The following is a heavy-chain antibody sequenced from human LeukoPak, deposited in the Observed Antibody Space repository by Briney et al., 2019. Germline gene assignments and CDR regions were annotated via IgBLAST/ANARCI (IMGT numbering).Heavy chain of an antibody. Sequence: ASVKVSCKASGYTFTSYGIGWVRHAPGQGLEWMGWISAYNGNTNYAQKLQGRVTMTTDTSTSTAYMELRSLRSDDTAVYYCARDRPYYYDSSGWKHPLYPLDYWGQGTLVTVSS. CDR3: ARDRPYYYDSSGWKHPLYPLDY. CDR1: GYTFTSYG. D-gene: IGHD3-22*01. CDR2: ISAYNGNT. J-gene: IGHJ4*02. V-gene: IGHV1-18*01.